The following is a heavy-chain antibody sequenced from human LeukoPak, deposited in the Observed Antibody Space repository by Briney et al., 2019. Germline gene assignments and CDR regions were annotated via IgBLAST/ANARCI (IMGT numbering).Heavy chain of an antibody. CDR2: IKKDGSDK. Sequence: GGSLRLSCAASGFTFTTYSMSWVRQAPGKGLEWVANIKKDGSDKYYVDSVKGRFTISRDNAKNSLYLQMNTLRAEDTAVYYCTTLLWFGETRFDYWGQGTLVTVFS. CDR3: TTLLWFGETRFDY. D-gene: IGHD3-10*01. J-gene: IGHJ4*02. V-gene: IGHV3-7*03. CDR1: GFTFTTYS.